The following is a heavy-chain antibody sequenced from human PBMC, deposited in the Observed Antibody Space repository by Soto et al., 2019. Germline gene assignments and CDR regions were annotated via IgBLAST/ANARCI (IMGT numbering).Heavy chain of an antibody. CDR1: GFTFRSYG. J-gene: IGHJ6*02. Sequence: QVQLVESGGGVVQPGRSLRLSCVVSGFTFRSYGMHWVRQAPGKGLEWVALIWYDGSTKTYVDSVKGRFSISRDNSKKPLYLKMNSLRVEDRAVYSCARDRNDYGDLGMDVWGQGTTVTVSS. CDR3: ARDRNDYGDLGMDV. CDR2: IWYDGSTK. V-gene: IGHV3-33*01. D-gene: IGHD4-17*01.